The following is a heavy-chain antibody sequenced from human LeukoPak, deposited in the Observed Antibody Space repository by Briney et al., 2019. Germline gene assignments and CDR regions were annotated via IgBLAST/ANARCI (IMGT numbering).Heavy chain of an antibody. CDR2: IYYSGST. V-gene: IGHV4-59*01. D-gene: IGHD4-17*01. Sequence: SETLSLTCTVSGGSISSNYWSWIRQPPGKGLEWIGYIYYSGSTNYNPSLKSRVTISVDTSKNQFSLKLSSVTAADTAVYYCARGSFPAVTGWFDPWGQGTLVTVSS. J-gene: IGHJ5*02. CDR3: ARGSFPAVTGWFDP. CDR1: GGSISSNY.